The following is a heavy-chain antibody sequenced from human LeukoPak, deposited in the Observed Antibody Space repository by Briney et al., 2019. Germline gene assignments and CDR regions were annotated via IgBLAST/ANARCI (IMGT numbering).Heavy chain of an antibody. CDR2: ISYDGSNK. D-gene: IGHD4-23*01. J-gene: IGHJ4*02. CDR1: GFTFSSYA. Sequence: GGSLRLSCAASGFTFSSYAMHWARQAPGKGLEWVAVISYDGSNKYYADSVKSRFTISRDNSKNTLYLQMNSLRAEDTAVYYCARGATVVILSTFDYWGQGTLVTVSS. CDR3: ARGATVVILSTFDY. V-gene: IGHV3-30-3*01.